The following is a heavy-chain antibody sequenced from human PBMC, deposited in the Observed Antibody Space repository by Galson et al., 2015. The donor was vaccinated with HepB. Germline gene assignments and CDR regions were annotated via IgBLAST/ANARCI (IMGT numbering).Heavy chain of an antibody. CDR2: IYPGDSDT. V-gene: IGHV5-51*03. Sequence: QSGAEVKKPGESLTISCQGSGYRFTSYWIGWVRQMPGKGLEWMGIIYPGDSDTRYSPSFQGQVTISADKSISTAYLQWSSLKASDTAMYYCARRFRDCSGGDCFPRYFDYWGQGTLVTVSS. CDR1: GYRFTSYW. CDR3: ARRFRDCSGGDCFPRYFDY. D-gene: IGHD2-15*01. J-gene: IGHJ4*02.